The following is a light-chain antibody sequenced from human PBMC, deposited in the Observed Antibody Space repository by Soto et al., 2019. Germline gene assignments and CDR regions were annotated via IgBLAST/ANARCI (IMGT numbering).Light chain of an antibody. CDR2: GAS. CDR3: QQYHNWPPFT. CDR1: QSMSNN. V-gene: IGKV3-15*01. J-gene: IGKJ5*01. Sequence: DIVMTQSPATLSVSPGERATLSCRASQSMSNNLAWYQQKPGQAPRLLIYGASTRDTGIPDRFSGSGSGTEFTLTISSLQSEDFAIYYCQQYHNWPPFTFGQGTRLEIK.